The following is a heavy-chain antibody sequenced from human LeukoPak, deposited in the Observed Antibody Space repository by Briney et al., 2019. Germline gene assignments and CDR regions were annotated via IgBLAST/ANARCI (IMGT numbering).Heavy chain of an antibody. CDR3: AKDLAAAAPAGYYYGMDV. CDR1: GFTFSSYA. V-gene: IGHV3-23*01. J-gene: IGHJ6*02. CDR2: ISGSGGST. D-gene: IGHD6-13*01. Sequence: GGSLRLSCAASGFTFSSYAMSWVRQAPGKGLEWVSVISGSGGSTYYTDSVKGRFTISRDNSKNTLYLQMNSLRAEDTAVYYCAKDLAAAAPAGYYYGMDVWGQGTTVTVSS.